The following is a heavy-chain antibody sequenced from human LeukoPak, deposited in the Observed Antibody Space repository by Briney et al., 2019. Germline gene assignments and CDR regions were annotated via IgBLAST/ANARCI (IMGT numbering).Heavy chain of an antibody. CDR1: GDSVSSNSAA. CDR3: AREVSVLDAFDF. V-gene: IGHV6-1*01. J-gene: IGHJ3*01. D-gene: IGHD3-10*01. Sequence: SQTLSLTCAISGDSVSSNSAAWNWIRQSPSRGLEWLGRTYYRSEWYNEYAVSVKSRIIINPDTSKNQFSLHLNSVTSEDTAVYYCAREVSVLDAFDFWGQGTMVTVSS. CDR2: TYYRSEWYN.